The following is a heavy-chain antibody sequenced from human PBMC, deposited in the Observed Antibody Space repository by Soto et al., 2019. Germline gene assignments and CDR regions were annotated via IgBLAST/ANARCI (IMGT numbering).Heavy chain of an antibody. V-gene: IGHV4-59*01. Sequence: QVQLQESGPGLVKPSETLSLICTVSGGSISSSYWSCIRQPPGRGLEWIGDSYDRVSTNYNPSLETRVAISMTTSKTQCSLKVRSVNAADTAVYYCGRYAGYVDSWGQGTLVTVSS. J-gene: IGHJ4*02. CDR2: SYDRVST. CDR3: GRYAGYVDS. D-gene: IGHD2-2*01. CDR1: GGSISSSY.